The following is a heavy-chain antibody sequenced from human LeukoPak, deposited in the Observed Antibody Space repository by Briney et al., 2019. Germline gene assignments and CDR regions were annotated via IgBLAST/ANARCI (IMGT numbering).Heavy chain of an antibody. Sequence: PGGSLRLSCAASGFTFSSYAMHWVRQAPGKGLDGVAVISYDGSNKYYADSVKGRFTISRDNSKNTLYLQMNSLRAEDTAVYYCARVSELLPFDYWGQGTLVTVSS. J-gene: IGHJ4*02. CDR1: GFTFSSYA. D-gene: IGHD1-26*01. V-gene: IGHV3-30-3*01. CDR2: ISYDGSNK. CDR3: ARVSELLPFDY.